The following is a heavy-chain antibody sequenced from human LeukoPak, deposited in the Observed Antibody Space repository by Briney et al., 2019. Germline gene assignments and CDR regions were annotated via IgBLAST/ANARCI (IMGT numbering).Heavy chain of an antibody. CDR2: ISSSSSTI. D-gene: IGHD3-3*01. CDR3: SKGSGWVRNFCY. J-gene: IGHJ4*02. CDR1: GFTFSSYS. V-gene: IGHV3-48*01. Sequence: GGSLRLSCAASGFTFSSYSMNWVRQAPGKGLEWVSYISSSSSTIYYADSVKGRFTISRDNAKNSLYLQMNSLRAEDTAVYYCSKGSGWVRNFCYRGQGTPVTVSS.